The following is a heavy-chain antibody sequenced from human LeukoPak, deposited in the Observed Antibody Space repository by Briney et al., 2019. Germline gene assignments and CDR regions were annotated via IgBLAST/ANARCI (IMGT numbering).Heavy chain of an antibody. CDR2: IKQDGSER. Sequence: GGSLRLSCAASGFTFSNYWMSWVRQAPGKGLEWVANIKQDGSERYYVDSVRGRLTISRDNAKNSLFLQIHSLRAEDTAVYYCATALHSSSWSFDYWGQGTLVAVSS. D-gene: IGHD6-13*01. V-gene: IGHV3-7*01. J-gene: IGHJ4*02. CDR1: GFTFSNYW. CDR3: ATALHSSSWSFDY.